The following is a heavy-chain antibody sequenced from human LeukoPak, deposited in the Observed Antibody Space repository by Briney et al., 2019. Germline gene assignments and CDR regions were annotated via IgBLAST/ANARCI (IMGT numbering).Heavy chain of an antibody. CDR2: ISAYNGNT. Sequence: ASVKVSCKASGYTFTSYGISWVRQAPGQGLEWMGWISAYNGNTNYAQKLQGRVTMTTDTSTSTAYMELRSLRSDDTAVYYCARDQGSRYCSGGSCYSDYWGQGTLVTVSS. CDR1: GYTFTSYG. J-gene: IGHJ4*02. V-gene: IGHV1-18*01. D-gene: IGHD2-15*01. CDR3: ARDQGSRYCSGGSCYSDY.